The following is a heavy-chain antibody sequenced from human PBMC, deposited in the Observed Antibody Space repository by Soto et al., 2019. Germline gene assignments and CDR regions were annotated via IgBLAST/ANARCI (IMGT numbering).Heavy chain of an antibody. V-gene: IGHV1-2*02. D-gene: IGHD3-9*01. CDR1: GYTFTDNY. CDR3: ARDLDEIWTGYNAFDV. J-gene: IGHJ3*01. CDR2: INPNNGGA. Sequence: QVQLVQSGTEVKKPGASVKVSCKASGYTFTDNYLHWVRQAPGQGIEWVGWINPNNGGASSAQKFQGRVTLTRDTSISTAYLELRRLRSDDTAVYFCARDLDEIWTGYNAFDVWGQGTKVAVSS.